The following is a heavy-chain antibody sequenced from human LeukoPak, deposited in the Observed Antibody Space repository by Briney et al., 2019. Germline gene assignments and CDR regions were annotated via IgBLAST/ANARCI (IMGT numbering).Heavy chain of an antibody. Sequence: PGGSLRLSCAASGFTFSTYAMSWVRQAPGKGLEWVSAISGSGGSTYYADSVKGRSTISRDNSKNTLYLQMNSLRAEDTSIYFCAKALEQETVIALDSWGQGTLVTASS. J-gene: IGHJ4*02. CDR2: ISGSGGST. CDR1: GFTFSTYA. V-gene: IGHV3-23*01. D-gene: IGHD6-13*01. CDR3: AKALEQETVIALDS.